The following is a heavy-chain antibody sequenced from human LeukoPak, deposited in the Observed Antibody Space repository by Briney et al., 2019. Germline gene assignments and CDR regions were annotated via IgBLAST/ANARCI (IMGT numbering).Heavy chain of an antibody. CDR3: ARERVVSFDY. V-gene: IGHV3-23*01. CDR1: GSTFSSYA. Sequence: GGSLRLSCAASGSTFSSYAMSWVRQAPGKGLEWVSAISGSGGSTYYADSVKGRFTISRDNAKNSLYLQMNSLRAEDTAVYYCARERVVSFDYWGQGTLVTVSS. D-gene: IGHD3-3*01. CDR2: ISGSGGST. J-gene: IGHJ4*02.